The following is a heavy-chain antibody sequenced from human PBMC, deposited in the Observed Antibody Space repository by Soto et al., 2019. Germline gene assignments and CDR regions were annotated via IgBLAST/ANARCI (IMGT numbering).Heavy chain of an antibody. V-gene: IGHV1-8*01. Sequence: ASVKVSCKASGYTFTSYDINWVRQATGQGLEWMGWMNPNSGNTGYAQKFQGRVTITADKSTSTAYMELSSLRSEDTAVYYCASGVATMGASYYYYGMDVWGQGTTVTVSS. CDR2: MNPNSGNT. CDR3: ASGVATMGASYYYYGMDV. D-gene: IGHD5-12*01. CDR1: GYTFTSYD. J-gene: IGHJ6*02.